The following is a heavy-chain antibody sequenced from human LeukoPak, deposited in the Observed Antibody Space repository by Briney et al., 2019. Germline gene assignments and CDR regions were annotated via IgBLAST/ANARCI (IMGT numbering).Heavy chain of an antibody. CDR1: GFTFSNHG. J-gene: IGHJ6*03. CDR3: AGRTAAQDYYMDV. CDR2: ISPSGGIT. V-gene: IGHV3-23*01. Sequence: GGALRLSCAASGFTFSNHGMNWVRQAPGKGLEGVAGISPSGGITYYADSVKGRFTISRDNSKTTLYLQMNSLRAEDTAIYYCAGRTAAQDYYMDVWGEGTTVTISS. D-gene: IGHD5-18*01.